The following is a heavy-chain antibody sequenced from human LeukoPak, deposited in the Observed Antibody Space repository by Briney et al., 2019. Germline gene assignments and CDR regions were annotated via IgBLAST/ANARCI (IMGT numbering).Heavy chain of an antibody. CDR1: GYTFTGYY. Sequence: ASVKVSCKASGYTFTGYYMHWVRQAPGQGLEWMGWINPNSGGTNYAQKFQGRVTMTRDTSISTAYMELSRLRSDDTAVYYCALGKNFGYHYFDFWGQGALVTVSS. J-gene: IGHJ4*02. CDR3: ALGKNFGYHYFDF. D-gene: IGHD2-2*03. CDR2: INPNSGGT. V-gene: IGHV1-2*02.